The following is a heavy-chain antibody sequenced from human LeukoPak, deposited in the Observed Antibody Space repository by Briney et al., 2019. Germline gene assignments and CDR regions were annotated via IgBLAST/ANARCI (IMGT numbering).Heavy chain of an antibody. D-gene: IGHD3-10*01. V-gene: IGHV4-4*02. J-gene: IGHJ5*02. CDR3: ARVVRVLHWFDP. CDR2: IYHSGST. CDR1: GGSISSSNW. Sequence: SETLSLTCAVSGGSISSSNWWSWVRQPPGKGLEWIGEIYHSGSTNYNPSLKSRVTISVDTSKNQFSLKLSSVTAADTAVYYCARVVRVLHWFDPWGQGTLVTVSS.